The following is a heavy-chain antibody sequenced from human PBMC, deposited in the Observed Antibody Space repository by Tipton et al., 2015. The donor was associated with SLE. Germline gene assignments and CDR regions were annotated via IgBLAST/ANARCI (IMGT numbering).Heavy chain of an antibody. D-gene: IGHD2-21*01. CDR1: GDSISSYY. CDR3: ARGHPHIVVVIGGGWFDP. CDR2: INHSGST. V-gene: IGHV4-34*01. Sequence: TLSLTCTVSGDSISSYYWTWIRQPPGKGLEWIGEINHSGSTNYSPSLKSRVTISIDTSKNQFSLKLTSVAAADTAVYYCARGHPHIVVVIGGGWFDPWGQGTLVTVSS. J-gene: IGHJ5*02.